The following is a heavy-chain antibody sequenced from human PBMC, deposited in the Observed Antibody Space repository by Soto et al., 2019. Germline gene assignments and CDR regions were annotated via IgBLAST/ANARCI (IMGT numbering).Heavy chain of an antibody. J-gene: IGHJ6*02. V-gene: IGHV4-34*01. CDR2: INHSGST. CDR1: GGSFSGYY. D-gene: IGHD5-12*01. CDR3: ARDRGVVATMRYYYYYYGMDV. Sequence: KASETLSLTCAVYGGSFSGYYWSWIRQPPGKGLEWIGEINHSGSTNYNPSLKSRVTISVDTSKNQFSLKLSSVTAADTAVYYCARDRGVVATMRYYYYYYGMDVWGQGTTVTVSS.